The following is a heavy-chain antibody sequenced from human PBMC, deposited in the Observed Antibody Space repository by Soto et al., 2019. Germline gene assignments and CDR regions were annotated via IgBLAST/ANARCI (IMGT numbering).Heavy chain of an antibody. Sequence: GESQNISCNGSGYRFTKYWSGWVRQLPGKGLEWMAIIYPDESDTKYSPSFQGQVTISADNSISTAYLQWSSLKASDTAMYYCVRMGFSGGGYLSYYYYGMDIWGQGTTVTVSS. CDR2: IYPDESDT. CDR3: VRMGFSGGGYLSYYYYGMDI. D-gene: IGHD5-12*01. J-gene: IGHJ6*02. CDR1: GYRFTKYW. V-gene: IGHV5-51*01.